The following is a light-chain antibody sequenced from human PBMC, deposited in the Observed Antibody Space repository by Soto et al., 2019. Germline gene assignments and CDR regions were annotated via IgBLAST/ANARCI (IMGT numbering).Light chain of an antibody. Sequence: QSALTQPASVSGSPGQSITISCTGTNNDVGGYKLVSWYQQRPGKVPKVVIYEGSKRPSGVSNRFSGSKSGNTASLTISGLQAEDEAYYYCWSYAGNTIFVFGGGTKLTVL. CDR3: WSYAGNTIFV. CDR2: EGS. V-gene: IGLV2-23*03. CDR1: NNDVGGYKL. J-gene: IGLJ2*01.